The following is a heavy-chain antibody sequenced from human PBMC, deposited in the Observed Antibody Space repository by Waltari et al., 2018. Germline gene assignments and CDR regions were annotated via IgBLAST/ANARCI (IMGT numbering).Heavy chain of an antibody. J-gene: IGHJ4*02. CDR1: GFTFSIYA. CDR2: ISASGRDP. CDR3: TKDLGFSIFGVITGGFDC. D-gene: IGHD3-3*01. Sequence: EVQLMESGGGLVQPGGSLRLSCAASGFTFSIYAMSWVRQAPGKGLGWVSGISASGRDPYYAASVKDRFIISRDNSQNTLHLQLNSLRAEDTAVYFCTKDLGFSIFGVITGGFDCWGQGTLVTVSS. V-gene: IGHV3-23*01.